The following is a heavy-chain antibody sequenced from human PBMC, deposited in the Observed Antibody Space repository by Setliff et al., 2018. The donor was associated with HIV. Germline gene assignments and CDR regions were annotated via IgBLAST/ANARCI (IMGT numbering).Heavy chain of an antibody. J-gene: IGHJ4*02. V-gene: IGHV1-18*01. D-gene: IGHD1-26*01. CDR3: ARSGSSNGDFDS. CDR1: GYTFTRYG. CDR2: ISTTSGYT. Sequence: GASVKVSCKTSGYTFTRYGISWVRQAPGQGLQWMGWISTTSGYTNYAQNFQGRVTMTADTSTSTVYMELRSLSSDDTAVYYCARSGSSNGDFDSWGQGTLVTV.